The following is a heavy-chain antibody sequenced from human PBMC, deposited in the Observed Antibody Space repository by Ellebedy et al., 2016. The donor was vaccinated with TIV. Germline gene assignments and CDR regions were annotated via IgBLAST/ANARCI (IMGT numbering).Heavy chain of an antibody. Sequence: SETLSLTCNVSGGPINTTSYYWGWIRQPPGKGLEWIGSVYYRGTTHYNPSLNSRVTISMDSSKNQFSLKLSSVTAADTAVYFCARDGFSGAYYFDSWGQGALVTVSS. V-gene: IGHV4-39*07. CDR3: ARDGFSGAYYFDS. CDR2: VYYRGTT. J-gene: IGHJ4*02. D-gene: IGHD1-26*01. CDR1: GGPINTTSYY.